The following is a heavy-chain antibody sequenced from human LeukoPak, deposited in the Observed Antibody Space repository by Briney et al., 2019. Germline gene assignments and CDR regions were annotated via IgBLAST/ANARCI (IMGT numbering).Heavy chain of an antibody. Sequence: GGSLRLSCAASGFTFSDYYMSWIRQAPGKGLEWVSHISRSGSTRYYADSLKGRFTISRDNAKNSLYLQMNSLRAEDTAVYYCARTAYYYDSSGCDDAFDIWGQGTMVTVSS. V-gene: IGHV3-11*01. CDR1: GFTFSDYY. D-gene: IGHD3-22*01. CDR2: ISRSGSTR. CDR3: ARTAYYYDSSGCDDAFDI. J-gene: IGHJ3*02.